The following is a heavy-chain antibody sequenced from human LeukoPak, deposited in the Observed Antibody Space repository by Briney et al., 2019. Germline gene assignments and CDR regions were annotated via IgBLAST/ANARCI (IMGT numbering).Heavy chain of an antibody. Sequence: SSETLSLTCAVSGGSISSGGYSWSWIRQPPGKGLEWIGYIYYSGSTYYNPSLKSRVTISVDTSKNQFSLKLSSVTAADTAVYYCARSGSYSFWFDPWGQGTLVTVSS. J-gene: IGHJ5*02. D-gene: IGHD1-26*01. CDR1: GGSISSGGYS. CDR2: IYYSGST. CDR3: ARSGSYSFWFDP. V-gene: IGHV4-30-4*07.